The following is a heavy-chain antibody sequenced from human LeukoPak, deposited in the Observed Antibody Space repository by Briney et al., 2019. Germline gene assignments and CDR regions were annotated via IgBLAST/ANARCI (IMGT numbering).Heavy chain of an antibody. CDR1: GYTFTSYA. D-gene: IGHD2-15*01. CDR3: ARDPRYCSGGSCPYGLYYFDY. CDR2: INAGYGNT. Sequence: ASVKVSCKASGYTFTSYAMHWVRQAPGQRLEWMGWINAGYGNTKYSQKFQGRVTITRDTSASTAYMELSSLRSEDTAVYYCARDPRYCSGGSCPYGLYYFDYWGQGTLVTVSS. V-gene: IGHV1-3*01. J-gene: IGHJ4*02.